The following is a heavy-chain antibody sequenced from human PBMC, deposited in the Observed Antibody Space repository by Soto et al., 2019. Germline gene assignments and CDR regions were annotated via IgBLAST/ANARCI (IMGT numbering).Heavy chain of an antibody. D-gene: IGHD3-16*01. J-gene: IGHJ6*03. V-gene: IGHV3-23*01. CDR2: FSGSVGST. Sequence: EVQLLESGGGLVQPGGSLRLSCVASGFTFSSYAMNWVRQAPGKGLEWVLGFSGSVGSTYYADSVKGRFTISRDNSKNTLYLQMNSLRVEDTAVYYCAATGWGAYFYMDVWGKGTTVTVSS. CDR3: AATGWGAYFYMDV. CDR1: GFTFSSYA.